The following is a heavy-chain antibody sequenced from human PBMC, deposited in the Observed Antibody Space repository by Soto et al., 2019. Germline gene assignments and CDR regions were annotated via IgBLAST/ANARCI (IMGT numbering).Heavy chain of an antibody. CDR3: AKDLGPLRLLNYYFYGLDV. CDR1: GFSVSSSY. Sequence: EVQLVETGGGVVQRGGSLTLSCNASGFSVSSSYMSWVRQAPGRGLEWVAVIESGGRPDYADSVKGRFTISRDDPKNIIYITMHTLRAEDTAVYYCAKDLGPLRLLNYYFYGLDVWGQGTSVTVSS. D-gene: IGHD2-15*01. J-gene: IGHJ6*02. V-gene: IGHV3-53*02. CDR2: IESGGRP.